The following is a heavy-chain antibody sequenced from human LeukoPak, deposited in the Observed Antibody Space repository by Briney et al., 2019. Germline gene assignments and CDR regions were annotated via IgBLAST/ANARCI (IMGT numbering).Heavy chain of an antibody. D-gene: IGHD3/OR15-3a*01. CDR1: GFTFSDYS. CDR3: ARWTGTGASEY. V-gene: IGHV3-21*01. CDR2: ISSKRTYI. J-gene: IGHJ4*02. Sequence: GGSRRLSCAASGFTFSDYSMNWVRPAHGKGMGWDSSISSKRTYIYYADSVKGRFTISRDNGKNSLYLQMNSLRAEDTAVYYCARWTGTGASEYWGQGTLVTVSS.